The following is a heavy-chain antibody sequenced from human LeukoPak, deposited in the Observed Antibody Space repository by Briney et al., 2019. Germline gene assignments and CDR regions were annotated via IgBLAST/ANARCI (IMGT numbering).Heavy chain of an antibody. V-gene: IGHV4-39*07. CDR2: IYYSRNT. Sequence: SETLSLTCTVSGGSISSSSYYWGWIRQSPGKGLEWIGYIYYSRNTYYNPSLKSRVTISVDTSKNQFSLKLSSVTAADTAVYYCARRRNRSSEPPDYWGQGTLVTVSS. D-gene: IGHD6-6*01. J-gene: IGHJ4*02. CDR3: ARRRNRSSEPPDY. CDR1: GGSISSSSYY.